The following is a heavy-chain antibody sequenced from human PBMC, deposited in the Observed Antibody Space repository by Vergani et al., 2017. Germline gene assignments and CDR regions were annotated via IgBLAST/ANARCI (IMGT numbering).Heavy chain of an antibody. V-gene: IGHV4-38-2*01. CDR3: ASHSGSGGFFPSSYFFGMDV. CDR2: IHHSGDT. J-gene: IGHJ6*02. CDR1: DSSIMTNPY. D-gene: IGHD3-10*01. Sequence: QVQLQESGPGLVKPSETLTLTCDVSDSSIMTNPYWGWFRQSPGKGLEWIGCIHHSGDTHSNSSLKSRVSISIVSSSKFSLSLTSVTAADTAIYYCASHSGSGGFFPSSYFFGMDVWSHGTTVTVSS.